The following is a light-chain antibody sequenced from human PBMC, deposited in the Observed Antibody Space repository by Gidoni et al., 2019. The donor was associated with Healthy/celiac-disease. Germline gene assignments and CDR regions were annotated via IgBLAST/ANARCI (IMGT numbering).Light chain of an antibody. Sequence: DIRMTQSPSSLSASAGDRVTITCSASQSISSYLNRYQQKPGKAPKLLIYAASSLQSRVLARFRGSGAVTAFTLPIISRQPEDFATYYCQQSYSTPPTFGQXTKVEIK. V-gene: IGKV1-39*01. CDR3: QQSYSTPPT. J-gene: IGKJ1*01. CDR1: QSISSY. CDR2: AAS.